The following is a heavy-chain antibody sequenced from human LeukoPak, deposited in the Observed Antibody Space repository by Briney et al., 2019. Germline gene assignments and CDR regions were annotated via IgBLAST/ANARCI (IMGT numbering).Heavy chain of an antibody. D-gene: IGHD2-2*01. CDR1: GGSFSGYY. Sequence: LETLSLTCAVYGGSFSGYYWSWIRQPPGKGLEWIGEINHSGSTNYNPSLKSRVTITVDTSKNQVSLQLSSVTAADTAVYYCARGLRGYCSSTSCDSPPYYYYYMDVWGKGTTVTVSS. CDR3: ARGLRGYCSSTSCDSPPYYYYYMDV. CDR2: INHSGST. V-gene: IGHV4-34*01. J-gene: IGHJ6*03.